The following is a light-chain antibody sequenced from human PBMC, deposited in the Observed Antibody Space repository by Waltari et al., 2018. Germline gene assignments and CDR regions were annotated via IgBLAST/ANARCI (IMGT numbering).Light chain of an antibody. Sequence: DLQMTQSPSSLSASVGDKVTITCPASQDMGNYLNGYQQKPGKAPTLLIHAASHLEGGVPSRFSGRGSGTHFSFTISSLQPGDFATYYCQQYLSLPYTFGQGTILDI. CDR3: QQYLSLPYT. J-gene: IGKJ2*01. V-gene: IGKV1-33*01. CDR2: AAS. CDR1: QDMGNY.